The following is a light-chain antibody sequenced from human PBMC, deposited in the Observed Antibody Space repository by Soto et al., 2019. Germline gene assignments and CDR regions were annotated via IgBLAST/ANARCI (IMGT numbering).Light chain of an antibody. CDR3: QQYTGYSQWT. Sequence: DIQMTQSPSTLSASVGDTVTVTCRASQSVSGWLAWYQQKPGEAPKLLIYDASTLESGVPSRFSGSGSGTDFSLTISSLQPVDFATYYCQQYTGYSQWTFGPGTKVDIK. CDR2: DAS. V-gene: IGKV1-5*01. J-gene: IGKJ1*01. CDR1: QSVSGW.